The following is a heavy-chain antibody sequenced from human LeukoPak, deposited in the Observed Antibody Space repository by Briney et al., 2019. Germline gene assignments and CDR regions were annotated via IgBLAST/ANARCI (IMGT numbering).Heavy chain of an antibody. Sequence: PGGSLRLSCAASGFPVSNNHMSWVRQAPGKGLEWVSVIYTGGSAYYADSVKGRFTISRDNSKNMLYLQMNSLRAEDTAVYYCARAHSSSDYFDCWGQGILVIVSS. CDR1: GFPVSNNH. D-gene: IGHD6-19*01. CDR2: IYTGGSA. J-gene: IGHJ4*02. CDR3: ARAHSSSDYFDC. V-gene: IGHV3-53*01.